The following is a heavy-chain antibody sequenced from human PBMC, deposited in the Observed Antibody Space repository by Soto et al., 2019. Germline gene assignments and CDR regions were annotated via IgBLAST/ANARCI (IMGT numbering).Heavy chain of an antibody. V-gene: IGHV3-23*01. J-gene: IGHJ6*02. D-gene: IGHD2-21*02. Sequence: EVQLLESGGGLVQPGGSLRLSCEASGFTFSSYAMSWVRQAPGKGLEWVSAISGSGGSTYYADSVKGRFTISRDNSKNTLYLQMNSLRAEDTAVYYCAKDPVVTPDYYYYGMDVWGQGTTVTVSS. CDR2: ISGSGGST. CDR1: GFTFSSYA. CDR3: AKDPVVTPDYYYYGMDV.